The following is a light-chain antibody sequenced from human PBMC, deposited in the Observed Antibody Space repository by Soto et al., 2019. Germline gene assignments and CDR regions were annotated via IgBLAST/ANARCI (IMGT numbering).Light chain of an antibody. CDR2: GNS. V-gene: IGLV1-40*01. CDR1: SSNIRAGYD. J-gene: IGLJ1*01. Sequence: QSVLTQPPSVSGAPGQRVTISCTGSSSNIRAGYDVHWYQQLPGTAPKLLIYGNSNLPSGVPDRFSGSKSGTSASLAITGLQAEDEADYYCQSYDSSLSGFVFGTGTKLTVL. CDR3: QSYDSSLSGFV.